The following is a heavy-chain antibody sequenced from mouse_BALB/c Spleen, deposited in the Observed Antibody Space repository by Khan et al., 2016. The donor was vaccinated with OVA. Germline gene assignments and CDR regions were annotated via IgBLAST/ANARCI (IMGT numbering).Heavy chain of an antibody. Sequence: EVQLQESGPGLVKPSQSLSLTCTVTGYSITSDYAWNWIRQFPGNKLEWMGYISSSGSTNYNPALKSRISITLDTSKNQFFLQLKSVTTEDTATYYCARDGSRYNYAMDYWGQGTSVTVSS. J-gene: IGHJ4*01. CDR1: GYSITSDYA. V-gene: IGHV3-2*02. D-gene: IGHD2-3*01. CDR3: ARDGSRYNYAMDY. CDR2: ISSSGST.